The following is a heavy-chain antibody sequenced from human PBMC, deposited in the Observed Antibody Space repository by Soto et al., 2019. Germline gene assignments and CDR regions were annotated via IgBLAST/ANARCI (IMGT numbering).Heavy chain of an antibody. Sequence: PGWCLGVSCAACGFTFSSCEMNWFRQAPGKWLEWVSYISSSGSTIYYADSVKGRFTISRDNAKNSLYLQMNSLRAEDTAVYYCARLGMVAQRGPYYYGMDVWGQGTTVTVSS. CDR3: ARLGMVAQRGPYYYGMDV. D-gene: IGHD1-26*01. CDR1: GFTFSSCE. CDR2: ISSSGSTI. V-gene: IGHV3-48*03. J-gene: IGHJ6*02.